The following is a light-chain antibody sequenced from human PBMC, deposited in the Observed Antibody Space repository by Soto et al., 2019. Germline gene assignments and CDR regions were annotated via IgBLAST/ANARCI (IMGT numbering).Light chain of an antibody. CDR2: GIS. CDR3: QQHGQWPIT. CDR1: QSVDSN. V-gene: IGKV3D-15*01. Sequence: IGMSQSASTLSVSTGERATLSCGASQSVDSNYLAWYQQKPGQAPRLLIYGISKRATDIPDRFSGSGSGTEFTLTISSLQPEDFATYYCQQHGQWPITFGQGTRLAI. J-gene: IGKJ5*01.